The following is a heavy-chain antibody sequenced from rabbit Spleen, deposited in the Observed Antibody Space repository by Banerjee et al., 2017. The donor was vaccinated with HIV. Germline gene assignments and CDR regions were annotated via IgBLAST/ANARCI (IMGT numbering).Heavy chain of an antibody. J-gene: IGHJ4*01. CDR2: IYTSSGRS. Sequence: QEQLEESGGDLVKPEGSLTLTCTASGIDFNSYYYMCWVRQAPGKGLEWIACIYTSSGRSYYASWVNGRFTISSHNAQNTLYLQLSSLTAADTATYFCVRDQAGDADYGPFYLNLWGQGTRVTVS. D-gene: IGHD2-1*01. V-gene: IGHV1S43*01. CDR3: VRDQAGDADYGPFYLNL. CDR1: GIDFNSYYY.